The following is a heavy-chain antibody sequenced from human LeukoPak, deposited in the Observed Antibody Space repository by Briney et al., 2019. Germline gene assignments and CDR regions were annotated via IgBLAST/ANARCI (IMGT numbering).Heavy chain of an antibody. D-gene: IGHD6-13*01. CDR2: ISASGGTT. Sequence: GGSLTLSCAASGFTFSTYAMSWVRQAPGKGLDSVSGISASGGTTYYADSVKARFTISRDNSKNTLSLQMNSLRGEDTAVYYCAKDKAPGSWHTPSDYWGQGTLVTVSS. J-gene: IGHJ4*02. CDR3: AKDKAPGSWHTPSDY. V-gene: IGHV3-23*01. CDR1: GFTFSTYA.